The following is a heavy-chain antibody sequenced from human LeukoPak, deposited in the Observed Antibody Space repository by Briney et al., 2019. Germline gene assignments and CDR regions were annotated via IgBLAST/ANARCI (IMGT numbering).Heavy chain of an antibody. CDR2: IYYSGST. D-gene: IGHD3-10*01. CDR1: GGSISSGGYY. Sequence: SQTLSLTCTVSGGSISSGGYYWSWIRQHPGKGLEWIGYIYYSGSTYYNPSLKSRVTISVDTSKNQFSLKLSSVTAADTAVYYCARTGVTMVRGGNHDYWGRGTLVTVSS. CDR3: ARTGVTMVRGGNHDY. J-gene: IGHJ4*02. V-gene: IGHV4-31*03.